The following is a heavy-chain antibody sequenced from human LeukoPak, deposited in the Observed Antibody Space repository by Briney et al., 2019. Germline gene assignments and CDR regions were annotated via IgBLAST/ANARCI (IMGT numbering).Heavy chain of an antibody. V-gene: IGHV3-20*04. J-gene: IGHJ3*02. CDR2: IDRNGDGT. CDR1: GFTFDDYG. D-gene: IGHD5-24*01. CDR3: ARDHKGGDGADAFDI. Sequence: GGSLRLSCAASGFTFDDYGMSWVRQAPGKGLEWVPGIDRNGDGTGYADSVEGRFTISRDNAKNSLYLQMDSLRAEDTALYYCARDHKGGDGADAFDIWGHGTMVTVSS.